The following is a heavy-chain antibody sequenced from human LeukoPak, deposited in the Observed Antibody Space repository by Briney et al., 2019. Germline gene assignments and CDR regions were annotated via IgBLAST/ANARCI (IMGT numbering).Heavy chain of an antibody. CDR1: GGPIISYY. D-gene: IGHD2-21*02. CDR2: IYYSGST. Sequence: SETLPLTCTVLGGPIISYYWSWIRQPPGKGLDGIGYIYYSGSTNYNPSLKSRVTISVDTSKNQFSLKLSSVTAADTAVYYCARDLGCGGDCYAFDIWGQGTMVTVSS. V-gene: IGHV4-59*01. J-gene: IGHJ3*02. CDR3: ARDLGCGGDCYAFDI.